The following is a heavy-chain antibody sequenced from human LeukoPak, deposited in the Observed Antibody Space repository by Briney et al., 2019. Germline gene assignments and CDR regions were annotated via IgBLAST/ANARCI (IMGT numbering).Heavy chain of an antibody. CDR1: GYSISSGYY. Sequence: SETLSLTCTVSGYSISSGYYWGWIRQPPGKGLEWIGSIYHSGSTYYNPSLKSRVTISVDTSKNKFSLKLSSVTAADTAAYYCARGRVGSGYTYGPSDYWGQGTLVTVSS. CDR3: ARGRVGSGYTYGPSDY. D-gene: IGHD5-18*01. V-gene: IGHV4-38-2*02. CDR2: IYHSGST. J-gene: IGHJ4*02.